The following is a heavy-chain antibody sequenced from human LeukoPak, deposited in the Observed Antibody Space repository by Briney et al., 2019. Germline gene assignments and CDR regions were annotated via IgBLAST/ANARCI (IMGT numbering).Heavy chain of an antibody. CDR3: ARGGNAYGFYFDY. V-gene: IGHV1-69*01. D-gene: IGHD3-3*01. CDR1: GVTVNTYA. Sequence: SVKASSKPSGVTVNTYAMSCVRRTPGHLLEYIGGVRPIFGTANSAQTLQARVTITADESTSTAYLERSSVRSEDTAVYYCARGGNAYGFYFDYWGERTLVTVSA. CDR2: VRPIFGTA. J-gene: IGHJ4*02.